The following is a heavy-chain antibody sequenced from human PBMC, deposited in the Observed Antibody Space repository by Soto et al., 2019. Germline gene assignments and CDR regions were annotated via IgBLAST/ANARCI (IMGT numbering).Heavy chain of an antibody. CDR2: IYHSGST. D-gene: IGHD3-16*01. Sequence: QLHLQESGSGLLKPSQTLSLTCAVSGGSISSGGYSWSWIRQPPGKGLEWIGYIYHSGSTYYNPSLKSRVTTSVDKSKNQFSLKLSSVTAADTAVYYCARGPPFHWGQGTLVTVSS. CDR3: ARGPPFH. CDR1: GGSISSGGYS. V-gene: IGHV4-30-2*01. J-gene: IGHJ4*02.